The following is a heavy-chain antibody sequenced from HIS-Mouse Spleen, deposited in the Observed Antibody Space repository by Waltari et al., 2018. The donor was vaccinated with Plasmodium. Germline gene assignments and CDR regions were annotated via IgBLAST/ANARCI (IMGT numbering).Heavy chain of an antibody. CDR1: GFPFNSYA. D-gene: IGHD2-15*01. Sequence: QVQLVESGGGVVQPGSSLRLSCAASGFPFNSYAMHWVRQAPGKGLEWVAVISYDGSNKYYADSVKGRFTISRDNSKNTLYLQMNSLRAEDTAVYYCARDRRLAFDYWGQGTLVTVSS. CDR3: ARDRRLAFDY. CDR2: ISYDGSNK. J-gene: IGHJ4*02. V-gene: IGHV3-30-3*01.